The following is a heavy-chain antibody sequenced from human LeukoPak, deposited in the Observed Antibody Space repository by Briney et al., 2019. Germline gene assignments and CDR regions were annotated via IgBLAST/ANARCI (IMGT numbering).Heavy chain of an antibody. D-gene: IGHD2-2*01. Sequence: GGSLRLSCAASGFTFSSYAMSWVRQAPGRGPEWVSAISGSGGSTYYADSVKGRFTISRDNSKNTLYLQMNSLRAEDTAVYYCARAYSTILFYYYGMDVWGQGTTVTVSS. CDR3: ARAYSTILFYYYGMDV. CDR2: ISGSGGST. J-gene: IGHJ6*02. V-gene: IGHV3-23*01. CDR1: GFTFSSYA.